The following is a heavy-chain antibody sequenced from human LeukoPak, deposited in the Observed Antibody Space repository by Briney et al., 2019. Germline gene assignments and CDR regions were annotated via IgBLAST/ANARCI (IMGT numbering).Heavy chain of an antibody. CDR1: GFTFSSYA. CDR2: ISYGGSNK. V-gene: IGHV3-30-3*01. J-gene: IGHJ3*02. D-gene: IGHD1-26*01. Sequence: EPGGSLRLSCAASGFTFSSYAMHWVRQAPGKGLEWVAVISYGGSNKYYADSVKGRFTISRDNSKNTLYLQMNSLRAEDTAVYYCARESGSYYEGAFDIWGQGTMVTVSS. CDR3: ARESGSYYEGAFDI.